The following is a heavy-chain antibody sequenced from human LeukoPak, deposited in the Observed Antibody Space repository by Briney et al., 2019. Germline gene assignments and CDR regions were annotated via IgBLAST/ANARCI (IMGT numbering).Heavy chain of an antibody. CDR1: GFTFSSYR. CDR2: ISSSSSYI. CDR3: AKAPVTSCRGAYCYPFDS. J-gene: IGHJ4*02. V-gene: IGHV3-21*04. D-gene: IGHD2-21*01. Sequence: PGGSLRLSCAASGFTFSSYRMNWVRQAPGKGLEWVSSISSSSSYIYYADSVRGRFTISRDNSKNTLYLQMNSLRAEDAAVYFCAKAPVTSCRGAYCYPFDSWGQGTLVTVSS.